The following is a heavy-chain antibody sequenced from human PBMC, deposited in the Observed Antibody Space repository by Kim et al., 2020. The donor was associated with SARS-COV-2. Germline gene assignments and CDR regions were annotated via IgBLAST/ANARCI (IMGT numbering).Heavy chain of an antibody. V-gene: IGHV3-33*06. CDR2: IWYDGSNK. CDR3: AKDRYYYDSSGSVVYYFDY. CDR1: GFTFSSYG. Sequence: GGSLRLSCAASGFTFSSYGMHWVRQAPGKGLEWVAVIWYDGSNKYYADSVKGRFTISRDNSKNTLYLQMNSLRAEDTAVYYCAKDRYYYDSSGSVVYYFDYWGQGTLVTVSS. D-gene: IGHD3-22*01. J-gene: IGHJ4*02.